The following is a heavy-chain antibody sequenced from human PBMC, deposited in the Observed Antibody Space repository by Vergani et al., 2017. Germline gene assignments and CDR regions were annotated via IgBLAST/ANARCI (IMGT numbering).Heavy chain of an antibody. CDR3: ARSRYDSSGFSTIFRY. V-gene: IGHV3-7*01. D-gene: IGHD3-22*01. CDR2: IKRDGTET. CDR1: GFTFGDYY. J-gene: IGHJ4*02. Sequence: EVQLLESGGGLVQPGGSLRLSCAASGFTFGDYYMAWIRLAPGKGLDWVASIKRDGTETFYVDSVKGRFTVSRDNSRNTLFLQMNSLRVEDTAVYYCARSRYDSSGFSTIFRYWGQGTRVTVS.